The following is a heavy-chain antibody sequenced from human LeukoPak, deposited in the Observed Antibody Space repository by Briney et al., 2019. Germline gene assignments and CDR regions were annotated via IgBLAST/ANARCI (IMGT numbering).Heavy chain of an antibody. V-gene: IGHV4-30-4*08. J-gene: IGHJ4*02. CDR1: GGSISSGDFY. Sequence: PSQTLSLTCTVSGGSISSGDFYWSWIRQPPGKGLQWIGYSYSSGGAYYYPSLKSRLTISLDKSKNQFSLKVTSVTAADTAVYYCARVSGYYGTGTYYLDNWGQGTLVTVSS. D-gene: IGHD3-10*01. CDR3: ARVSGYYGTGTYYLDN. CDR2: SYSSGGA.